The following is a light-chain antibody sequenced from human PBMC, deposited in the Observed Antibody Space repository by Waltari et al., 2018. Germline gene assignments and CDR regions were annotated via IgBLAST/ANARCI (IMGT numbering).Light chain of an antibody. CDR3: QQYNIWPPWT. J-gene: IGKJ1*01. CDR2: GAS. CDR1: QSISSN. V-gene: IGKV3-15*01. Sequence: EIVMTQSPATLSVSPGERATLSCRASQSISSNLAWYQQKPGQAPRLLMYGASTRATGIPARFSGSGSGTEFTLTINSMQSEDFAVYYCQQYNIWPPWTFGQGTKVEIK.